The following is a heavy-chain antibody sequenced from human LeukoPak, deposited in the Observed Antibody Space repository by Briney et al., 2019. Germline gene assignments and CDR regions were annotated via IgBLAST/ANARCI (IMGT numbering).Heavy chain of an antibody. V-gene: IGHV4-39*01. D-gene: IGHD6-13*01. CDR2: IHHSGRT. CDR3: ARSYSSSDHYYYYGMDV. CDR1: RGSISISSYY. Sequence: SETLSLTCTVSRGSISISSYYWGWIRQSPGKGLEWIGSIHHSGRTYDNPSLKSRVTMSVDTSNNQFSLRLSSVTAADTAMYYCARSYSSSDHYYYYGMDVWGQGTTVTVSS. J-gene: IGHJ6*02.